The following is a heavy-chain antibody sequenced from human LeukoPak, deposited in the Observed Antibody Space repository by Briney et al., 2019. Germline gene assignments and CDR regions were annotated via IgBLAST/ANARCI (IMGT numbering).Heavy chain of an antibody. CDR3: ARTKSGSYHSPFDY. Sequence: PSETLSLTCAVYGGSFSGYYWSWIRQPPGKGLEWIGEINHSGSTNYNPSLKSRVTISVDTSKNQFSLKLNSMTAADTALYYCARTKSGSYHSPFDYWGQGTLVTVSS. V-gene: IGHV4-34*01. CDR1: GGSFSGYY. CDR2: INHSGST. D-gene: IGHD1-26*01. J-gene: IGHJ4*02.